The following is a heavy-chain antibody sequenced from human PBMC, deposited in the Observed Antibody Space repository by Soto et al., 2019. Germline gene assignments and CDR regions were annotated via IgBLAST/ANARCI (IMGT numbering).Heavy chain of an antibody. CDR1: GFTFDDYA. V-gene: IGHV3-9*01. Sequence: GGSLRLSCAASGFTFDDYAMHWVRQAPGKGLEWVSGISWNSGSIGYADSVKGRFTISRDNAKNSLYLQMNSLRAEDTALYYCAKDRRKIAASYGMDVWGQGTTVTVSS. CDR3: AKDRRKIAASYGMDV. CDR2: ISWNSGSI. J-gene: IGHJ6*02. D-gene: IGHD6-13*01.